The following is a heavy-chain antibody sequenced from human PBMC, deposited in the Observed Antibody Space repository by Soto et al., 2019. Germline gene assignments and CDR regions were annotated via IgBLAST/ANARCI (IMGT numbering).Heavy chain of an antibody. CDR1: GGFFSSDA. D-gene: IGHD2-8*02. V-gene: IGHV1-69*13. Sequence: SVKVSCKASGGFFSSDAISWVRQAPGQGLEWLGGITPISGTPKYAQKFQGRVTISADESTSTAYMDLSSLRFEDTAIYYCARIYCSGGICFPNWVDPWGQGTLVNVS. CDR3: ARIYCSGGICFPNWVDP. CDR2: ITPISGTP. J-gene: IGHJ5*02.